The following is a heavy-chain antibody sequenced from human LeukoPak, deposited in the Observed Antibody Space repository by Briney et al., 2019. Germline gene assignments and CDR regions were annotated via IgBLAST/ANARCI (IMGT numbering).Heavy chain of an antibody. CDR1: GSTFSSYW. CDR2: IKQDGSEK. D-gene: IGHD6-19*01. V-gene: IGHV3-7*01. Sequence: PGGSLRLSCAASGSTFSSYWMSWVRQAPGKGLEWVANIKQDGSEKYYVDSVRGRFTISRDNAKNSLYLQMNSLRAEDTAVYYCARDAVVAVAGMYYFDYWGQGTLVTVSS. CDR3: ARDAVVAVAGMYYFDY. J-gene: IGHJ4*02.